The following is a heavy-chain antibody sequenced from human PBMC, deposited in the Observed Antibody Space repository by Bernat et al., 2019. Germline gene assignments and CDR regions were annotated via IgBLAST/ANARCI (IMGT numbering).Heavy chain of an antibody. Sequence: QVQLQQWGAGRLKPSETLSLTCAGYGGSFSGYYWSWIRQTPGKGLEWIGEINHSGSTNYHPSLKSRVTISVDTSKNQFSLKLSSVTAADTALYYCARDLSRLNSSSWYGLDYWGQGTLVTVSS. J-gene: IGHJ4*02. D-gene: IGHD6-13*01. CDR1: GGSFSGYY. CDR3: ARDLSRLNSSSWYGLDY. V-gene: IGHV4-34*01. CDR2: INHSGST.